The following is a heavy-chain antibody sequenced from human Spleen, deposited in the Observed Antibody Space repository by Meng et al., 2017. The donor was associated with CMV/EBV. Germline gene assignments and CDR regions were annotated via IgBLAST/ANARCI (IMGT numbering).Heavy chain of an antibody. V-gene: IGHV1-69*05. Sequence: KASGGTFSSYAISWVRQAPGQGLEWMGGIIPIFGTANYAQKFQGRVTITTDESTSTAYMELSSLRSEDTAVYYCARSSGSYYPLPFDYWGQGTLVTVSS. CDR3: ARSSGSYYPLPFDY. CDR2: IIPIFGTA. CDR1: GGTFSSYA. D-gene: IGHD1-26*01. J-gene: IGHJ4*02.